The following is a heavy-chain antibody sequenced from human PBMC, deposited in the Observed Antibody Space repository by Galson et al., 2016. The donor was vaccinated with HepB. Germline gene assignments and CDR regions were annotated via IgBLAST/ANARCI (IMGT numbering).Heavy chain of an antibody. D-gene: IGHD2-21*02. J-gene: IGHJ6*02. CDR1: GFTFSSYS. Sequence: SLRLSCAASGFTFSSYSMNWVRQAPGKGLEWVSGISGRGGSTYYADSVEGRFTISRDNSKNTLYLQMKSLRAEDTAVYYCAKSLLGVTLVSYYYGMDVWGQGTTVTVSS. CDR3: AKSLLGVTLVSYYYGMDV. V-gene: IGHV3-23*01. CDR2: ISGRGGST.